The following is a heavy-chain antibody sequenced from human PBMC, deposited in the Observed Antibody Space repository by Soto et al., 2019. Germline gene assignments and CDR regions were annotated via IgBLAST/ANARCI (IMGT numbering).Heavy chain of an antibody. Sequence: PGGSLRLSCASSGFTFSSYGMHWVRQAPGKGLEWVAVISYDGSNKYYADSVKGRFTISRDNSKNTLYLQMNSRRAEDTAVYYCAKLGTWADIVVVTAQPLVGMDVWGQGTTVTVSS. V-gene: IGHV3-30*18. CDR1: GFTFSSYG. CDR2: ISYDGSNK. CDR3: AKLGTWADIVVVTAQPLVGMDV. D-gene: IGHD2-21*02. J-gene: IGHJ6*02.